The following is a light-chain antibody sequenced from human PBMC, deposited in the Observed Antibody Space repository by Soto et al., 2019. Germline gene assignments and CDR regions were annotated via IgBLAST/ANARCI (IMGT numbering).Light chain of an antibody. CDR1: STDVGGYNY. CDR3: SSYTSSRAYV. CDR2: EVS. J-gene: IGLJ1*01. V-gene: IGLV2-14*01. Sequence: QSALTQPASVSGSPGQSITISCTGTSTDVGGYNYLSWYQQQSGKAPKLMIHEVSNRPSGVSNRFSGSKSGNTASPTISGLQAEDEADYYCSSYTSSRAYVFGIGTKLAVL.